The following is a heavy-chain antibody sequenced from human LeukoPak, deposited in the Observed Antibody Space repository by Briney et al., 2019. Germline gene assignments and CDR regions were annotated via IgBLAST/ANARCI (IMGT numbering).Heavy chain of an antibody. CDR1: GFTFSSYA. D-gene: IGHD3-22*01. CDR2: ISYDGSNK. Sequence: PGRSLRLSCAAFGFTFSSYAMHWVRQAPGKGLGWVAVISYDGSNKYYADSVKGRFTISRDNSKNTLYLQMNSLRAEGTAVYYCAKQFGGYYLDYWGQGTLVTVSS. CDR3: AKQFGGYYLDY. J-gene: IGHJ4*02. V-gene: IGHV3-30*18.